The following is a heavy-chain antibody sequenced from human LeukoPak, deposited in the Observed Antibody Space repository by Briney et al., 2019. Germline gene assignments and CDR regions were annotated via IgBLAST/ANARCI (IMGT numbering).Heavy chain of an antibody. CDR3: ARSDYDFWSGTMNWFDP. V-gene: IGHV4-39*01. Sequence: PSETLSLTCTVSGGSISSSSYYWGWIRQPPGKGLEWIGSIYYSGSTYYNPSLKSRVTISVDTSKNQFSLKLSSVTAADTAVYYYARSDYDFWSGTMNWFDPWGQGTLVTVSS. CDR1: GGSISSSSYY. CDR2: IYYSGST. D-gene: IGHD3-3*01. J-gene: IGHJ5*02.